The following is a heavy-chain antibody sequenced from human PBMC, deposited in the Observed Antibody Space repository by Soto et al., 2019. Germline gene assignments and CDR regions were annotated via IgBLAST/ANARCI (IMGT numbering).Heavy chain of an antibody. CDR3: ARQIYDSDTGPNFQYYFDS. V-gene: IGHV3-30*04. CDR1: GFTFSSYA. Sequence: LRLSCAASGFTFSSYAMHWVRQAPGKGLEWVAVMSYDTSNKYYADSVKGRFTISRDNSKNTLYLEMNSLRPEDTGVYYCARQIYDSDTGPNFQYYFDSWGQGTPVTVSS. D-gene: IGHD3-22*01. J-gene: IGHJ4*02. CDR2: MSYDTSNK.